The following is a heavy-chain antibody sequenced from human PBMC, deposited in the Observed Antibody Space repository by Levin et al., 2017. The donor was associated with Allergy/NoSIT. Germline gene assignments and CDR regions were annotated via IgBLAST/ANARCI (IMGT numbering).Heavy chain of an antibody. Sequence: GGSLRLSCAASGFTFSSYAMSWVRQAPGKGLEWVSAISGSGGSTYYADSVKGRFTISRDNSKNTLYLQMNSLRAEDTAVYYCAKAGYYDSSGYADYWGQGTLVTVSS. V-gene: IGHV3-23*01. CDR2: ISGSGGST. CDR1: GFTFSSYA. D-gene: IGHD3-22*01. CDR3: AKAGYYDSSGYADY. J-gene: IGHJ4*02.